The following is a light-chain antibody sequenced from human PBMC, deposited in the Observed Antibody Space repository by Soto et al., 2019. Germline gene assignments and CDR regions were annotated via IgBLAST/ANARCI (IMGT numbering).Light chain of an antibody. CDR1: QSILSVSDNKSF. J-gene: IGKJ1*01. Sequence: DIVMSQYPDSLAVSLGDRATIKCKSGQSILSVSDNKSFLAWYQHKPGQPPRLLLYWASTRDSGVPDRFSGSGSGTDFTLTISSLQAEDVATYYCHHYYFTPGTLGQRTKV. CDR3: HHYYFTPGT. V-gene: IGKV4-1*01. CDR2: WAS.